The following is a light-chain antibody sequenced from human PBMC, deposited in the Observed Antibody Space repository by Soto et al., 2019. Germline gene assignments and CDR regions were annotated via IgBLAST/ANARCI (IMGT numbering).Light chain of an antibody. V-gene: IGKV3-15*01. CDR3: QQYNNWPLT. J-gene: IGKJ4*01. CDR1: QSVSSN. Sequence: EIVMTQSPATLSVSPGERATLSWRASQSVSSNLAWYQQKPVQAPRLLIYGASTRATGIPARFSGSGSGTEFTLTVSNLQSEDSAIYFCQQYNNWPLTFGGGTKVDIK. CDR2: GAS.